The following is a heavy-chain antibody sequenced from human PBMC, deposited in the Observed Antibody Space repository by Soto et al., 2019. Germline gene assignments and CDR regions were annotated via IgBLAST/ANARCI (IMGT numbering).Heavy chain of an antibody. V-gene: IGHV2-5*01. Sequence: QITLKESGPTLVKPTQTLTLTCTFSGFSLSTSGVGVGWIRQPPGKALEWLALIYWNDDKRYSPSLKSRLTNTKDTPNNQVVLTNTNMDPVDAATYYCAQRNAYSSSWFGAHYYFDYWGQGTLVTVSS. J-gene: IGHJ4*02. CDR2: IYWNDDK. CDR3: AQRNAYSSSWFGAHYYFDY. D-gene: IGHD6-13*01. CDR1: GFSLSTSGVG.